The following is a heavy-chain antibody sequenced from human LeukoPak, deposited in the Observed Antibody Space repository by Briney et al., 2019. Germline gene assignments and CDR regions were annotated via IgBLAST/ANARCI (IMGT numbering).Heavy chain of an antibody. CDR3: ARHDYGGNLDY. J-gene: IGHJ4*02. D-gene: IGHD4-23*01. CDR1: GGSISSGGYY. Sequence: SQTLSLTCTVSGGSISSGGYYWSWIRQHPGKGLEWTGYIYYSGSTYYNPSLKSRVTISVDTSKNQFSLKLSSVTAADTAVYYCARHDYGGNLDYWGQGTLVTVSS. V-gene: IGHV4-31*03. CDR2: IYYSGST.